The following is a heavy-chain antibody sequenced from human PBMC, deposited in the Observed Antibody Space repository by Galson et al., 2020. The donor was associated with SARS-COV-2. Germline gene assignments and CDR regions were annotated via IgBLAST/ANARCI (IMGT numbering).Heavy chain of an antibody. CDR3: ARDLRGGASYGMDV. CDR2: IYSGGST. V-gene: IGHV3-53*01. CDR1: GFTVSSNY. Sequence: PGGSLRLSCAASGFTVSSNYMTWVRQAPGKGLEWVSVIYSGGSTYYADSVKGRFTISRDTSKNTLYLQMNSLRAEDTAVYYCARDLRGGASYGMDVWGQGATVTVSS. D-gene: IGHD2-21*01. J-gene: IGHJ6*02.